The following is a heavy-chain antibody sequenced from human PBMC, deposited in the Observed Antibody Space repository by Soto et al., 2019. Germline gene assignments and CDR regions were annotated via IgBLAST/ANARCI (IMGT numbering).Heavy chain of an antibody. D-gene: IGHD6-6*01. CDR2: IWYDGSNE. CDR1: GFTFSSYG. Sequence: QVQLVESGGGVVQPGRSLRLSCAASGFTFSSYGMHWVRQAPGKGLEWVAVIWYDGSNEYYADSVKGRFTISRDNSKNTLYLQMNSLRAEDTAVYYCAREPASPFLVLYGMDVWGQGTTVTVSS. CDR3: AREPASPFLVLYGMDV. J-gene: IGHJ6*02. V-gene: IGHV3-33*01.